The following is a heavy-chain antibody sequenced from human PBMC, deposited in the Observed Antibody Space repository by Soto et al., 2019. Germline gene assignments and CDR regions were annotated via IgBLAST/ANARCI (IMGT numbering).Heavy chain of an antibody. V-gene: IGHV4-4*02. Sequence: PSETLSLTCAVSGGSFTSNNWWTWVRQPPGQGLEWIGEIYRTGSTNYNPSLKSRVTISLDKSENQFSLKVTSLTAEDTAVHSCARRDPGTSVDHWGQGTLVTVSS. J-gene: IGHJ5*02. CDR1: GGSFTSNNW. CDR2: IYRTGST. CDR3: ARRDPGTSVDH. D-gene: IGHD1-7*01.